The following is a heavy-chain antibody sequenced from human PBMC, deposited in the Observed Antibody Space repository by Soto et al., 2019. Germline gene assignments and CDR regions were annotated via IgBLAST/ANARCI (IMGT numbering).Heavy chain of an antibody. CDR1: GGPLSSFS. J-gene: IGHJ1*01. D-gene: IGHD5-12*01. Sequence: QVQLVQSGTEVKKPGSSVKVSCKASGGPLSSFSITWVRQAPGQGLETLGQIVPFFKTVHYGPKSQGRVTITADDSTNTAYLELHGLRSEDTAVYYCARTPPYCYDYGPLQYWGQGTLVTVSS. CDR2: IVPFFKTV. CDR3: ARTPPYCYDYGPLQY. V-gene: IGHV1-69*01.